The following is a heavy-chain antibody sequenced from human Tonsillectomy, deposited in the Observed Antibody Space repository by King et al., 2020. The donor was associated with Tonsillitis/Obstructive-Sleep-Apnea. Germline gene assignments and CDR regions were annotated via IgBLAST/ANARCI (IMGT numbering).Heavy chain of an antibody. V-gene: IGHV3-15*07. J-gene: IGHJ4*02. D-gene: IGHD2-2*01. CDR3: TLRQRSGIVVVPAAMLDY. Sequence: VQLVESGGGLVKPGGSLRLSCAASGFTFSNAWMNWVRQAPGKGLEWVGRIKSKTDGGTTDYAAPVKGRFTIPRDDSKNTLYLQMNSLKTQDTAVYYCTLRQRSGIVVVPAAMLDYWGQGTLATVSS. CDR2: IKSKTDGGTT. CDR1: GFTFSNAW.